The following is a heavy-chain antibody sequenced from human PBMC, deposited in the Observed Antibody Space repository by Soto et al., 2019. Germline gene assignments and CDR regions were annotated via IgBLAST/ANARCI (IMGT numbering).Heavy chain of an antibody. J-gene: IGHJ5*02. Sequence: QVQLQESGPGLVKPSQTLSLTCTVSGGSISSGGYYWSWIRQHPGKGLEWIGYIYYSGSTYYNPYLKSRVTISVDTPKNQFPLKLSSVTAADTAVYYCARSYCSSTSCSKDPWGQGTLVTVSS. D-gene: IGHD2-2*01. V-gene: IGHV4-31*03. CDR3: ARSYCSSTSCSKDP. CDR2: IYYSGST. CDR1: GGSISSGGYY.